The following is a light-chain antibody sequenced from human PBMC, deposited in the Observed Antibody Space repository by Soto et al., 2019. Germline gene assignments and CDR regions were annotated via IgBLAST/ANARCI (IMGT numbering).Light chain of an antibody. CDR3: QQSYNSPQT. CDR1: QTIMTY. J-gene: IGKJ1*01. CDR2: AAS. V-gene: IGKV1-39*01. Sequence: DIPMTQSPSSLSASVGDEVTITCRASQTIMTYLNWYQLKPGKPPRLLIYAASSLQSGVPSRFSGSGSGTDFTLTISSLQPEDFATYFCQQSYNSPQTFGQGTKVEIK.